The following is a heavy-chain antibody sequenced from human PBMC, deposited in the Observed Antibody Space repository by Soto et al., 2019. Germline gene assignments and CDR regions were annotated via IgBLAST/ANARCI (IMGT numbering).Heavy chain of an antibody. D-gene: IGHD2-8*01. V-gene: IGHV3-48*01. CDR1: GFSFNSHY. CDR2: INRDSSII. J-gene: IGHJ4*02. CDR3: LNGNYY. Sequence: EEQLVESGGGLVQPGGPLRLSCAASGFSFNSHYMTWVRQPPGKGLEWGSSINRDSSIIYYADSVRGRFTISRDNAQNSLYLQMNSLSADDTAVYFCLNGNYYVGQGTLVTVSS.